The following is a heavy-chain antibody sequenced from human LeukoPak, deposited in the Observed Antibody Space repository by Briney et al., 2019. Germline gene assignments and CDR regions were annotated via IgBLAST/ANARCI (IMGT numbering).Heavy chain of an antibody. CDR2: ISSGSTYM. J-gene: IGHJ3*02. CDR1: GFTFSSYG. Sequence: GGSLRLSCAASGFTFSSYGMNWVRQAPGKGLEWVSSISSGSTYMYYADSVKGRFTISRDNAQNSMYLQMNSLRAEDTAVYYCGRVGGRSKAAKGDAFDIWGQGTMVTVSS. CDR3: GRVGGRSKAAKGDAFDI. D-gene: IGHD6-6*01. V-gene: IGHV3-21*01.